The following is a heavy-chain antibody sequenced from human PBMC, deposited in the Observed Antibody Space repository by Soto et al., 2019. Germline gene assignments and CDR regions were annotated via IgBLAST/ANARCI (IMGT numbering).Heavy chain of an antibody. V-gene: IGHV1-69*13. CDR1: GGTFSSYA. Sequence: SVKVSCKASGGTFSSYAISWVRQAPGQGLEWMGGIIPIFGTANYAQKFQGRVTITADESTSTAYMELSSLRSEDTAVYYCARTQDYGDYPNWFDPWGRGTLVTVSS. CDR3: ARTQDYGDYPNWFDP. CDR2: IIPIFGTA. J-gene: IGHJ5*02. D-gene: IGHD4-17*01.